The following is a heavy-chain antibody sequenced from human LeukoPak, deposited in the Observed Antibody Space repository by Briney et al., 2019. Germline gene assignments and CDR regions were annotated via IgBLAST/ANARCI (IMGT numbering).Heavy chain of an antibody. CDR2: IWYDGSNK. J-gene: IGHJ4*02. Sequence: GRSLRLSCAASGFTFSSYGMHWVRQAPGKGLEGVAVIWYDGSNKYYADSVKGRFTISRDNSKNTLYLQMNSLRAEDTAVYYCAREKLAAAGTGFDYWGQGTLVTVSS. D-gene: IGHD6-13*01. CDR3: AREKLAAAGTGFDY. CDR1: GFTFSSYG. V-gene: IGHV3-33*01.